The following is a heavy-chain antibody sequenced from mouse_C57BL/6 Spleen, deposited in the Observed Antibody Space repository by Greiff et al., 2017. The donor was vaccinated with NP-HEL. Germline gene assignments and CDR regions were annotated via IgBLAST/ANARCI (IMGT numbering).Heavy chain of an antibody. D-gene: IGHD1-1*01. Sequence: VQLQQPGAELVMPGASVKLSCKASGYTFTSYWMHWVKQRPGQGLEWIGEIDPSDSYTNYNQKFKGKSTLTVDKSSSTAYMQLSSLTSEDSAVYYCARWYYGSRGYFDYWGQGTTLTVSS. V-gene: IGHV1-69*01. CDR2: IDPSDSYT. CDR3: ARWYYGSRGYFDY. CDR1: GYTFTSYW. J-gene: IGHJ2*01.